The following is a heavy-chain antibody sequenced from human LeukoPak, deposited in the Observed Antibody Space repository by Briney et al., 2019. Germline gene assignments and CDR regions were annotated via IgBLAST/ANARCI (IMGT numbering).Heavy chain of an antibody. V-gene: IGHV3-21*01. CDR1: GFTFSSYG. CDR2: ISSSSSYI. Sequence: GGSLRLSCAASGFTFSSYGMHWVRQAPGKGLEWVSSISSSSSYIYYADSVKGRFTISRDNAKNSLYLQMNSLRAEDTAVYYCARDSLSQQLVPIDYWGQGTLVTVSS. D-gene: IGHD6-13*01. J-gene: IGHJ4*02. CDR3: ARDSLSQQLVPIDY.